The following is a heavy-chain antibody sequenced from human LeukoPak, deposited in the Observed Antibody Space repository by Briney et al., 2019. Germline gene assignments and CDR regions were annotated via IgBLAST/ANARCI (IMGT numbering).Heavy chain of an antibody. J-gene: IGHJ4*02. CDR2: IRTYNGNT. CDR1: GYTFTGYY. CDR3: ARQGDYRYPFDS. Sequence: ASVKVSCKASGYTFTGYYMHWMRQAPGQGLEWMGWIRTYNGNTYYAQNLQGRVTMTTDKSTSTAYMELRSLRSDDTAVYYCARQGDYRYPFDSWGQGTLVTVSS. D-gene: IGHD3-16*02. V-gene: IGHV1-18*04.